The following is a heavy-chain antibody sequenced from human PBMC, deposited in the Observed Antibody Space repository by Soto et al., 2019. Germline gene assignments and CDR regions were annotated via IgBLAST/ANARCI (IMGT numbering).Heavy chain of an antibody. CDR3: ARGYSSGWYGAFDI. D-gene: IGHD6-19*01. J-gene: IGHJ3*02. CDR1: GGSISSYY. V-gene: IGHV4-59*08. CDR2: IYYSGST. Sequence: PSETLSLTCTVSGGSISSYYWSWIRQPPGKGLEWIGYIYYSGSTNYYPSLKSRVTISVDTSKNQFSLKLSSVTAADTAVYYCARGYSSGWYGAFDIWGQGTMVTVSS.